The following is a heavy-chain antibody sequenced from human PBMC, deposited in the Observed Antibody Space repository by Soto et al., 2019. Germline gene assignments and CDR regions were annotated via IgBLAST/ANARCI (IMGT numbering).Heavy chain of an antibody. CDR3: ASAYGSGSYYNPPYYFDY. J-gene: IGHJ4*02. CDR1: GYTLTELS. Sequence: PQVKVSCKVSGYTLTELSMHWVRQAPGKGLEWMGGFDPEDGETIYAQKFQGRVTMTEDTSTDTAYMELSSLRSEDTAVYYCASAYGSGSYYNPPYYFDYWGQGTLVTVSS. D-gene: IGHD3-10*01. V-gene: IGHV1-24*01. CDR2: FDPEDGET.